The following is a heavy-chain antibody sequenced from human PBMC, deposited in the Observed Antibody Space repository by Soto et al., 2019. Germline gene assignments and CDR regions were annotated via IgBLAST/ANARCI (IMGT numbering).Heavy chain of an antibody. J-gene: IGHJ5*02. D-gene: IGHD3-10*01. Sequence: SETLSLTCTVSGTSISGHFWSWMRQPPGKGLEWIGYGYYSGSTLYNPSLKSRVTISLDTSKNHFSLRLNSVTSADTAVYYCARGVYLSLVRTGWFDPWGQGTLVTVSS. CDR2: GYYSGST. V-gene: IGHV4-59*11. CDR1: GTSISGHF. CDR3: ARGVYLSLVRTGWFDP.